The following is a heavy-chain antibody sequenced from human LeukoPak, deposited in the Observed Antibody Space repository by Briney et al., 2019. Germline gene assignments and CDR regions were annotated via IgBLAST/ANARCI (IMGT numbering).Heavy chain of an antibody. V-gene: IGHV4-38-2*02. CDR3: ARDPRIAVAGIFDY. Sequence: SETLSLTCTVSGYSISSGYYWGWIRQPPGKGLEWIGSIYHSGSTYYNPSLKSRVTISVDTSMNQFSLKLSSVTAADTAVYYCARDPRIAVAGIFDYWGQGTLVTVSS. CDR1: GYSISSGYY. J-gene: IGHJ4*02. D-gene: IGHD6-19*01. CDR2: IYHSGST.